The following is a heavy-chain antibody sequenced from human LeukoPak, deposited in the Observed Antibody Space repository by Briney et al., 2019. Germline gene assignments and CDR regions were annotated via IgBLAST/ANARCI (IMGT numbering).Heavy chain of an antibody. Sequence: SETLSLTCAVYRGSLSHYYWTWIRQPPGKGLEWIGEINQSGSTNYNPSLKSRVTISLDASKNQFSLKMTSMTAADTAVYYCARRFCSGGSCLDPWDQGTLVTVSS. D-gene: IGHD2-15*01. CDR2: INQSGST. V-gene: IGHV4-34*01. J-gene: IGHJ5*02. CDR3: ARRFCSGGSCLDP. CDR1: RGSLSHYY.